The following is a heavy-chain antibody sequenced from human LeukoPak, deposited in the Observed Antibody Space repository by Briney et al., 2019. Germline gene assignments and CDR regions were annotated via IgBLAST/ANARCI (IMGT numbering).Heavy chain of an antibody. CDR2: IKSKTDGGTT. CDR3: TTEALMVYAPGGFDP. J-gene: IGHJ5*02. V-gene: IGHV3-15*01. D-gene: IGHD2-8*01. CDR1: GFTFSNTW. Sequence: GGSLRLSWAASGFTFSNTWMSWVRQAPGKGLEWVGRIKSKTDGGTTDYAAPVKGRFTISRDDSKNTLYLQMNSLKTEDTAVYYCTTEALMVYAPGGFDPWGQGTLVTVSS.